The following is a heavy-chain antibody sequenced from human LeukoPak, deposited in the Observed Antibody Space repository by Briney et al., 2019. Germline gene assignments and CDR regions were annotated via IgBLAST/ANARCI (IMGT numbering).Heavy chain of an antibody. CDR3: ARSHMVRGVIDI. J-gene: IGHJ3*02. D-gene: IGHD3-10*01. CDR2: IRYDGSNK. V-gene: IGHV3-30*02. Sequence: GGSMRLSCAASGFTFSSYGMHWVRQAPGKGVESVTFIRYDGSNKYYADSVKGRFTISRDNSKNTLYLQMDSLRAEDTAVYYCARSHMVRGVIDIWGQGTMVTVSS. CDR1: GFTFSSYG.